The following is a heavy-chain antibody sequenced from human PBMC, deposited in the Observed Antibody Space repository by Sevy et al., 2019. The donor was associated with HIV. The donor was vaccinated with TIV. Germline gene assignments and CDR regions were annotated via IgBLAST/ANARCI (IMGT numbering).Heavy chain of an antibody. V-gene: IGHV1-24*01. CDR1: GYTLTELS. CDR2: FDPEDGET. CDR3: ATGITSGGVISYYFDY. J-gene: IGHJ4*02. Sequence: ASVKVSCKVSGYTLTELSMHWVRQAPGKGLEWMGGFDPEDGETIYAQKFQGRVTMTEDTSTDTAYMELSSLRSEDTAVYYCATGITSGGVISYYFDYWGQGTLVTVSS. D-gene: IGHD3-16*02.